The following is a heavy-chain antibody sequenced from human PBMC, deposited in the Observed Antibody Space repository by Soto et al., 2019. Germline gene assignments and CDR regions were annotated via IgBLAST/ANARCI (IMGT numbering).Heavy chain of an antibody. J-gene: IGHJ4*02. D-gene: IGHD3-3*01. Sequence: PGGSLRLSCAASGFSFGSYALSWVRQAPGKGLEWVSTISGSGGKTFYADSVKGRSSISRDTSQSTLYLQMNSLRADDTAMYYCARWSYLDYWGQGTRVTVSS. V-gene: IGHV3-23*01. CDR1: GFSFGSYA. CDR2: ISGSGGKT. CDR3: ARWSYLDY.